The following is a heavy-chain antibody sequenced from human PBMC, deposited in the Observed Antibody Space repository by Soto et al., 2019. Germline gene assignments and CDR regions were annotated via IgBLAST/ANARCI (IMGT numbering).Heavy chain of an antibody. CDR3: AKDLAATATGDSFDI. CDR1: GFTFSTYA. J-gene: IGHJ3*02. CDR2: VTNSGSNT. V-gene: IGHV3-23*01. D-gene: IGHD1-1*01. Sequence: GGSLRLSCAASGFTFSTYAMTWVRQAPGKGLEWVSSVTNSGSNTYHADSVKGRFTISRHNSKNMLFLQMNSLRAEDTALYYCAKDLAATATGDSFDIWGQGTMVTVSS.